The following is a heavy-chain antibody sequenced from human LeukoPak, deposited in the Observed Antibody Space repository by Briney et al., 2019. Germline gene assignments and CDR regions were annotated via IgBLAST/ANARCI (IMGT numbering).Heavy chain of an antibody. CDR1: GDFIRSYW. Sequence: SETLSLTCDVSGDFIRSYWWGWVRQPAGKGLEWIGRIYATGSTKFNPSLKSRLTMSMDTSTNRTSLNLTSVTAADTAIYFCARQGYTASYYFLDFWSQGMLVTVSS. CDR2: IYATGST. V-gene: IGHV4-4*07. J-gene: IGHJ4*02. CDR3: ARQGYTASYYFLDF. D-gene: IGHD1-26*01.